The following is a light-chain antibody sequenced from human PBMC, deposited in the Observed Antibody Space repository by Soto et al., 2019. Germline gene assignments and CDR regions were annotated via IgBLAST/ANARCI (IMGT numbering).Light chain of an antibody. J-gene: IGKJ5*01. CDR3: QHYNNWPIT. V-gene: IGKV3-15*01. CDR2: GTS. CDR1: PSVPTN. Sequence: VMTQTPASISVSPGESSTHSCRPSPSVPTNLAWHQQKPGHAPRLLISGTSTRATGVPARCSGSGSGTDFTLTICSLQAADFAVYHCQHYNNWPITFGQGTRLEIK.